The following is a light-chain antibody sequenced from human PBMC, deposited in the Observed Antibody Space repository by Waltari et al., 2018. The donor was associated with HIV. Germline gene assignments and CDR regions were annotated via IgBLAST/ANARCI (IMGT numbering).Light chain of an antibody. CDR2: IYGDGNH. J-gene: IGLJ3*02. V-gene: IGLV4-69*01. Sequence: QLVPTQSPSASPSLGASVTLTCTLRSWHSSYDIAWHQQQPEKGHGPLLKIYGDGNHSKGDAVRFPGTSSRTRAKLTITGARLESEAEDDCYSPDRVTGPWVFGGGTKLTVL. CDR3: PDRVTGPWV. CDR1: SWHSSYD.